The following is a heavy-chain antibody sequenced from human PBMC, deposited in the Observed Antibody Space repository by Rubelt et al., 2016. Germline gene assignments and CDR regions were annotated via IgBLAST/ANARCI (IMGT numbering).Heavy chain of an antibody. CDR2: ISASGTST. D-gene: IGHD6-13*01. J-gene: IGHJ4*02. Sequence: EVQLLESGGGLVQPGGSLSLSCAASGFTFSSYAMSWVRQAPGKGLEWVSTISASGTSTYYADSVKGRFTISRNNSKNTQFLQMKSLRVEDTAVYYCAKAPYSSSWYYFAFWGQGSLVTISS. CDR3: AKAPYSSSWYYFAF. V-gene: IGHV3-23*01. CDR1: GFTFSSYA.